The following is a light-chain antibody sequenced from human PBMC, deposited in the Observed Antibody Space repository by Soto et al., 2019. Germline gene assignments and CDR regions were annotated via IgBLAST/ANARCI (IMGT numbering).Light chain of an antibody. V-gene: IGKV3-15*01. Sequence: EIVMTQSPAILSVSPGARATLSCRANQSISSNLAWYQQKPGQAPRLLIYGAATRATGIPARFSGSGSGTDFTLTINSLQSEDFAVYYCQMYNNWVGTFGGGTKVDIK. CDR3: QMYNNWVGT. CDR2: GAA. CDR1: QSISSN. J-gene: IGKJ4*01.